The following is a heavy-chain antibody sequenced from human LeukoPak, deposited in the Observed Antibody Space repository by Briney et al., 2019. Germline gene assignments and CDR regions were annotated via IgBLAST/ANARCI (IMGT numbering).Heavy chain of an antibody. D-gene: IGHD2-2*01. CDR2: IIPIFGTA. CDR1: GGTFSSYA. V-gene: IGHV1-69*13. Sequence: SVTVSCTASGGTFSSYAISWVRQAPGQGLEWMGGIIPIFGTANYAQKFQGRVTITADESTSTAYMELSSLRSEDTAVYYCAREGVYCSSTSCLALDYWGQGTLVTVSS. CDR3: AREGVYCSSTSCLALDY. J-gene: IGHJ4*02.